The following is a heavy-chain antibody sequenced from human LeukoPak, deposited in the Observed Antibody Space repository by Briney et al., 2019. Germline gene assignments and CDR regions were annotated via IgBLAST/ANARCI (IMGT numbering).Heavy chain of an antibody. J-gene: IGHJ4*02. Sequence: GGSLRLSCAASGFTFSSYAMSWVRQAPGKGLQWVSYISSSSTKYYADSVKGRFTISRDNAKNSLYLQMNSLRAEDTAVYFCARDVYGDHWYFDYWGQGTLVTVSS. V-gene: IGHV3-48*04. CDR2: ISSSSTK. D-gene: IGHD4-17*01. CDR3: ARDVYGDHWYFDY. CDR1: GFTFSSYA.